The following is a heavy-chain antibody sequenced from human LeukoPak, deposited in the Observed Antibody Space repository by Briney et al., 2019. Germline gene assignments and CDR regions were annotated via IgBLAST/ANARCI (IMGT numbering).Heavy chain of an antibody. CDR1: GFTFSSYA. V-gene: IGHV3-23*01. CDR2: ISGSGGST. CDR3: AKDVGRNPYYFDY. D-gene: IGHD2-15*01. J-gene: IGHJ4*02. Sequence: QPGGSLRLSCAASGFTFSSYAMSWVRQAPGKGLEWVSAISGSGGSTYYADPVKGRFTISRDNSKNPLYLQMNSLRAEDTAVYYCAKDVGRNPYYFDYWGQGTLVTVSS.